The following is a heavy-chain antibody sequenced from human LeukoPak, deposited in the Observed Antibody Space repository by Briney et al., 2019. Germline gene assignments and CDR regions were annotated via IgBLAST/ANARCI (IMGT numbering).Heavy chain of an antibody. Sequence: PGRSLRFSCGASGFRFSSYAMHWVRQAPGKGLEWVAVISYDGNTIYYADSVKGRFTISRDYSKNTLHLQMNSLRAEDTAVYYCAKRGTTWDLDYWGQGTLVTVSS. J-gene: IGHJ4*02. CDR2: ISYDGNTI. CDR1: GFRFSSYA. V-gene: IGHV3-33*06. CDR3: AKRGTTWDLDY. D-gene: IGHD3-16*01.